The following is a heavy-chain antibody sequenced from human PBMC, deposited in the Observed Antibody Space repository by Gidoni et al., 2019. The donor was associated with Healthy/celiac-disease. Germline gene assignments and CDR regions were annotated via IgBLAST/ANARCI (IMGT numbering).Heavy chain of an antibody. CDR2: IYYSGST. V-gene: IGHV4-39*01. Sequence: LQLQESGPGLVQPSATLSLTCTFAGRSIMSSSYYWGWIRQPQGKGLEWIGSIYYSGSTYYNPGLKSRVTISVDTAKNQFSLKLSAATAADTAVYYCARMQWLVLDYWGQGTLVTVSS. J-gene: IGHJ4*02. CDR3: ARMQWLVLDY. D-gene: IGHD6-19*01. CDR1: GRSIMSSSYY.